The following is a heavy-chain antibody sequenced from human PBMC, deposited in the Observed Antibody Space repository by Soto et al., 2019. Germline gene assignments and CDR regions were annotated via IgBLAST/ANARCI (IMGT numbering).Heavy chain of an antibody. Sequence: PGGSLRLSXAASGFTFSDYYMSWIRQAPGKGLEWVSYISSSSSYTNYADSVKGRFTISRDNAKNSLYLQMNSLRAEDTAVYYCPRGQVVPAARPSFDYGMDGWGQGTTVTVS. D-gene: IGHD2-2*02. J-gene: IGHJ6*02. V-gene: IGHV3-11*06. CDR1: GFTFSDYY. CDR3: PRGQVVPAARPSFDYGMDG. CDR2: ISSSSSYT.